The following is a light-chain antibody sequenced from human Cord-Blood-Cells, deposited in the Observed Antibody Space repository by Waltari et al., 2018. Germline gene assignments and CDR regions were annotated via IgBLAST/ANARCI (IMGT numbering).Light chain of an antibody. Sequence: DIQITPSPPYLSPSVADRVTITCRASQSISSYLNWYQQKPGKAPKLLIYAASSLQSGVPSRFSGSGSGTDLTLTISSLQPEDFATDYCQQSYSTPLTFGGGTKVEIK. CDR3: QQSYSTPLT. CDR1: QSISSY. CDR2: AAS. V-gene: IGKV1-39*01. J-gene: IGKJ4*01.